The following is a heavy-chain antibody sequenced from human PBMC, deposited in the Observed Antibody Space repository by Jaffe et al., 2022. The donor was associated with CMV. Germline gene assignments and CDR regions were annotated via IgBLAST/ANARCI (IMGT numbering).Heavy chain of an antibody. Sequence: EVQLVESGGGLVQPGRSLRLSCAASGFTFDDYAMHWVRQAPGKGLEWVSGISWNSGSIGYADSVKGRFTISRDNAKNSLYLQMNSLRAEDTALYYCAKDSSSGYYYGMDVWGQGTTVTVSS. CDR2: ISWNSGSI. J-gene: IGHJ6*02. V-gene: IGHV3-9*01. CDR1: GFTFDDYA. CDR3: AKDSSSGYYYGMDV. D-gene: IGHD2-15*01.